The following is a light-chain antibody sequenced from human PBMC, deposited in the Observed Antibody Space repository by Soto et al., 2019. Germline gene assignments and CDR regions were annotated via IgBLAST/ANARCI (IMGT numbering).Light chain of an antibody. CDR3: SSFASSKTWV. Sequence: QSALTQPPFASGSPGQSVTISCTGTSSGVGTYNDVSWYQQHAGKAPKLVIYEVTKRPSGVPDRFSGSKSANTASLTVSGLQAEDAADDYCSSFASSKTWVFGGGTQLTVL. J-gene: IGLJ3*02. V-gene: IGLV2-8*01. CDR2: EVT. CDR1: SSGVGTYND.